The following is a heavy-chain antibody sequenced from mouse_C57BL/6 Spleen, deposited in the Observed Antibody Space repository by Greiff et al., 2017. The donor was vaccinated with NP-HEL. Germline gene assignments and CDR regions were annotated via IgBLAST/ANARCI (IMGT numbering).Heavy chain of an antibody. Sequence: EVQLQESGPGLVKPSQSLSLTCSVTGYSITSGYYWNWIRQFPGNKLEWMGYISYDGSNNYNPSLKNRISITRDTSKNQFFLKLNSVTTVDTATYYCARDRDIYYDYEGFAYWGQGTLVTVSA. CDR3: ARDRDIYYDYEGFAY. J-gene: IGHJ3*01. CDR2: ISYDGSN. V-gene: IGHV3-6*01. CDR1: GYSITSGYY. D-gene: IGHD2-4*01.